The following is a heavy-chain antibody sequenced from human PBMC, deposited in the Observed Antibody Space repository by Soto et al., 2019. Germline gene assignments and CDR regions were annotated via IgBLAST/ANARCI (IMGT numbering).Heavy chain of an antibody. D-gene: IGHD3-9*01. Sequence: SETLSLTCTVSGCSISSYYWSWIRQPPGKGLEWIGYIYYSGSTNYNPSLKSRVTISVDTSKNQFSLKLSSVTAADTAVYYCARSPSLTRPVDAFDIWGQGTMVTVSS. J-gene: IGHJ3*02. CDR1: GCSISSYY. V-gene: IGHV4-59*08. CDR3: ARSPSLTRPVDAFDI. CDR2: IYYSGST.